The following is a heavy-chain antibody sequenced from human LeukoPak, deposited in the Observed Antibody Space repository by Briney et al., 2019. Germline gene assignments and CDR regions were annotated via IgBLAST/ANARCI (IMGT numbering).Heavy chain of an antibody. Sequence: GGSLRLSCAASGFTFSSYTMNWVRQAPGKGLEWVSSISSSRSYIYYADSVKGRFTISRDNAKNSLYLQMNSLRAEDTAVYYCARGGIVGSGYYYFDYWGQGTLDTVSS. J-gene: IGHJ4*02. D-gene: IGHD3-22*01. V-gene: IGHV3-21*01. CDR1: GFTFSSYT. CDR3: ARGGIVGSGYYYFDY. CDR2: ISSSRSYI.